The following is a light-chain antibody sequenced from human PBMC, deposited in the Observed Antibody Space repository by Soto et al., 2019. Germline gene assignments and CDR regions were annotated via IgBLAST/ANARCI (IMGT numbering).Light chain of an antibody. Sequence: DIQMTQSPSTLPASVGDRVTITCRASQSISKWLAWHQQKPGKAPNLLIYDASTLNTGVPSRFRGSGSGTEFTLTISSLQAEDVAVYYCQQYYSTSITFGQGTRLEIK. CDR1: QSISKW. CDR2: DAS. J-gene: IGKJ5*01. CDR3: QQYYSTSIT. V-gene: IGKV1-5*01.